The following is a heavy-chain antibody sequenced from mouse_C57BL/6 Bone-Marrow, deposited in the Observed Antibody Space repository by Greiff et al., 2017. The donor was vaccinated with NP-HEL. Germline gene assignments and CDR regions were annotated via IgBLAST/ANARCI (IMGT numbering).Heavy chain of an antibody. D-gene: IGHD1-1*01. CDR3: ALHYSGSSDDS. CDR1: GFSLSTFGMG. Sequence: QVQLKESGPGILQPSQTLSLTCSFSGFSLSTFGMGVGWIRQPSGKGLEWLAHIWWDDDKYYNPALKSRLTISKDTSKNKVFLKIANVDTADTATYYCALHYSGSSDDSWGQGTTLTVSP. J-gene: IGHJ2*01. V-gene: IGHV8-8*01. CDR2: IWWDDDK.